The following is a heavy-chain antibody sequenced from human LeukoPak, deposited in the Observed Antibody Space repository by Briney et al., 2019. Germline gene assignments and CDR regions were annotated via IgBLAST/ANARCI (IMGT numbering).Heavy chain of an antibody. CDR3: ARGGYYYYSSDKIY. CDR1: GFTFSSYG. D-gene: IGHD3-22*01. CDR2: IWYDGSNK. J-gene: IGHJ4*02. Sequence: PGRSLRLSCAASGFTFSSYGMHWVRQAPGKGLEWVAVIWYDGSNKYYADSVKGRFTISRDNSKNTPYLQMNSLRAEDTAVYYCARGGYYYYSSDKIYWGQGTLVTVSS. V-gene: IGHV3-33*01.